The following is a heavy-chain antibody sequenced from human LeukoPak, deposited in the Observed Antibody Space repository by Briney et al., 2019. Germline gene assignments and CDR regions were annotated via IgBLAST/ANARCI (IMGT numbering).Heavy chain of an antibody. J-gene: IGHJ4*02. CDR1: GFTFSGYS. CDR2: ISSSSSTI. Sequence: GGSLRLSCAASGFTFSGYSMNWVRQAPGKGLEWVSYISSSSSTIYYADSVKGRFTISRDNAKNSLYLQMNSLRAEDTAVYYCARDSYDILTGYTPPNYWGQGTLVTVSS. CDR3: ARDSYDILTGYTPPNY. D-gene: IGHD3-9*01. V-gene: IGHV3-48*04.